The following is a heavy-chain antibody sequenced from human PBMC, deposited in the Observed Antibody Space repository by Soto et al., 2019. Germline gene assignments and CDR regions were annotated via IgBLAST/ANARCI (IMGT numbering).Heavy chain of an antibody. CDR2: IIHSEST. CDR3: ARQRPTDGRWEFANYYGMDV. Sequence: SETLSLPCAVYGGSFSAYYWSWVRQPPGKGLEWIGEIIHSESTKYNPSLKSRVTISVDTSKNQFSLKLSSVTAADTAVYYCARQRPTDGRWEFANYYGMDVWGQGTPVTVSS. V-gene: IGHV4-34*12. CDR1: GGSFSAYY. D-gene: IGHD1-26*01. J-gene: IGHJ6*02.